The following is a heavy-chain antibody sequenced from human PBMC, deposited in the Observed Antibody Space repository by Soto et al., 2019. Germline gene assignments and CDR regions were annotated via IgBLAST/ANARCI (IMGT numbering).Heavy chain of an antibody. Sequence: GGSLRLSCAASGFTFSSYAMSWVRQAPGKGLEWVSAISGSGGSTYYADSVKGRFTISRDNSKNTLYLQMNSLRAEDTAVYYCAKDQDILTNPSALDYWGQGTLVTVSS. CDR2: ISGSGGST. V-gene: IGHV3-23*01. J-gene: IGHJ4*02. CDR1: GFTFSSYA. CDR3: AKDQDILTNPSALDY. D-gene: IGHD3-9*01.